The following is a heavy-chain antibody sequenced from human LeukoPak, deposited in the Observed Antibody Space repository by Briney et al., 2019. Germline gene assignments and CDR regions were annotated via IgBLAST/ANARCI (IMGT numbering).Heavy chain of an antibody. CDR1: GGSISSYY. CDR2: IYYSGST. CDR3: ARSSRADPFDY. D-gene: IGHD3-10*01. J-gene: IGHJ4*02. Sequence: SETLSLTCAVSGGSISSYYWSWIRQPPGKGLEWIGYIYYSGSTNYNPSLKSRVTISVDTSKNQFSLKLSSVTAADTAVYYCARSSRADPFDYWGQGTLVTVSS. V-gene: IGHV4-59*01.